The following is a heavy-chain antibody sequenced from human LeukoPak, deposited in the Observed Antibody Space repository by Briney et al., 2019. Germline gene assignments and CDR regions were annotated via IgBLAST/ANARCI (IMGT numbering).Heavy chain of an antibody. Sequence: GGSLRLSCAASGFTFSSDSMNWVRQAPGKGLEWVSSISSSSSYIYYADSVKGRFTISRDNAKNSMYLQMNSLRAEDTALYYCAREGSGSKGGNYYYYMDVWGKGTTVTVSS. V-gene: IGHV3-21*04. J-gene: IGHJ6*03. CDR1: GFTFSSDS. D-gene: IGHD1-26*01. CDR2: ISSSSSYI. CDR3: AREGSGSKGGNYYYYMDV.